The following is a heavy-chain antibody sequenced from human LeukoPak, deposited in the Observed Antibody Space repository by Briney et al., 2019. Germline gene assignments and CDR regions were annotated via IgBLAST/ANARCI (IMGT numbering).Heavy chain of an antibody. Sequence: SVKVSCKASGGTFSSYTISWVRQAPEQGLEWMGRIIPILGIANYAQKFQGRVTITADKSTSTAYMELSSLRSEDTAVYYCASWSESDTIFGVPRGNWFDPWGQGTLVTVSS. V-gene: IGHV1-69*02. CDR1: GGTFSSYT. CDR3: ASWSESDTIFGVPRGNWFDP. CDR2: IIPILGIA. D-gene: IGHD3-3*01. J-gene: IGHJ5*02.